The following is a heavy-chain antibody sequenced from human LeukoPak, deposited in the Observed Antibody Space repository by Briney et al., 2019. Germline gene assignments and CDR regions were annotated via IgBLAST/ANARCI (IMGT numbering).Heavy chain of an antibody. CDR3: AKDGIRYFDWHPPGAFDI. Sequence: GGSLRLSCAASGFTFSSYAMSWVRQAPGKGLEWVSAISGSGGSTYYADSVKGRFTISRDNSKNTLYLQMNSLRAEDTAVYYCAKDGIRYFDWHPPGAFDIWGQGTMVTVSS. CDR1: GFTFSSYA. V-gene: IGHV3-23*01. CDR2: ISGSGGST. D-gene: IGHD3-9*01. J-gene: IGHJ3*02.